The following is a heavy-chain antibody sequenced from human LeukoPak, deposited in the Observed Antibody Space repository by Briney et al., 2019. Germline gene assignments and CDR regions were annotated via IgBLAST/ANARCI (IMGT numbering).Heavy chain of an antibody. CDR3: GRDPSAPVIRDF. D-gene: IGHD3-10*01. V-gene: IGHV3-30*03. J-gene: IGHJ4*02. CDR1: GVTLCNYV. CDR2: VSHDGRSQ. Sequence: PGGSLRLSCAASGVTLCNYVMHWVGPAPRKGLDGVAIVSHDGRSQHYAESVKGRFTLSRDSSKNTVSLQMNSLRAGDSALYYCGRDPSAPVIRDFWGKGTLVTVSS.